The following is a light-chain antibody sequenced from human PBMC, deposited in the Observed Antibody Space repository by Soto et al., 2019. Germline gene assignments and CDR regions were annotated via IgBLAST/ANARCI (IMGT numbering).Light chain of an antibody. J-gene: IGKJ1*01. Sequence: DIQMTQSPSSVSASVGDRVTITCRASQGISSWLAWYQHKPGKAPKLLIYVASSLQSGVPSRFSGSGSGTDFTLTISSLQPADFATYYCQQANRFPWTFGQGTKVEIK. CDR1: QGISSW. CDR2: VAS. CDR3: QQANRFPWT. V-gene: IGKV1-12*01.